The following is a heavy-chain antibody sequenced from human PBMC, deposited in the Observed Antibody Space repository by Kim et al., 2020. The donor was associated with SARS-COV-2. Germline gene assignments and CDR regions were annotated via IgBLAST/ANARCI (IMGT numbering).Heavy chain of an antibody. CDR2: ISAYNGNT. Sequence: ASVKVSCKASGYTFTSYGISWVRQAPGQGLEWMGWISAYNGNTNYAQKLQGRVTMTTDTSTSTAYMELRSLRSDDTAVYYCARDLAPLHSGSYSDYWGQGTLVTVSS. CDR3: ARDLAPLHSGSYSDY. CDR1: GYTFTSYG. D-gene: IGHD1-26*01. J-gene: IGHJ4*02. V-gene: IGHV1-18*01.